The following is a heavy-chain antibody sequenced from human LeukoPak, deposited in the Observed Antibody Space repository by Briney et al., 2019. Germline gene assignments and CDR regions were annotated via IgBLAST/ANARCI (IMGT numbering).Heavy chain of an antibody. CDR3: ARSMGDLRGLIDY. V-gene: IGHV4-31*03. J-gene: IGHJ4*02. CDR1: GGSISRGAYY. CDR2: IYYSGST. D-gene: IGHD2-21*02. Sequence: PSETLSLTCTVSGGSISRGAYYWSWIRQHPGKGLEWIGYIYYSGSTYYNPSLRSRVTISVDTSKNQFSLNLSSVTAADTAVYYCARSMGDLRGLIDYWGQGTLVTVSS.